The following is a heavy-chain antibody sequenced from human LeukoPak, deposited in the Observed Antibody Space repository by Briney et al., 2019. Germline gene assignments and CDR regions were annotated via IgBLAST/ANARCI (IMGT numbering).Heavy chain of an antibody. CDR3: AKDKYSYGDNDAFDI. Sequence: GGSLRLSCAASGFTFDDYAMHWVRHAPGKGLEWVSGISWNSGSIGYADSVKGRFTISRDNAKNSLYLQMNSLRAEDMASYYCAKDKYSYGDNDAFDIWGQGTMVTVSS. CDR1: GFTFDDYA. V-gene: IGHV3-9*03. CDR2: ISWNSGSI. J-gene: IGHJ3*02. D-gene: IGHD5-18*01.